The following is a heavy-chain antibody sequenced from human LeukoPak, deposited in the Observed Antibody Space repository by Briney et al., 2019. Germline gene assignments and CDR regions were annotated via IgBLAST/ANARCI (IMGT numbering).Heavy chain of an antibody. CDR2: IQYDESNK. V-gene: IGHV3-30*02. J-gene: IGHJ4*02. CDR1: GFTFSSYW. D-gene: IGHD6-13*01. CDR3: AKIPAFYSRSWQFDY. Sequence: GGSLRLSCAASGFTFSSYWMHWVRQAPGKGLEWVAFIQYDESNKDYADSVKGRFTISRDNSKNTLYLQMDSLRVEDTAVYYCAKIPAFYSRSWQFDYWGQGTLVSVSS.